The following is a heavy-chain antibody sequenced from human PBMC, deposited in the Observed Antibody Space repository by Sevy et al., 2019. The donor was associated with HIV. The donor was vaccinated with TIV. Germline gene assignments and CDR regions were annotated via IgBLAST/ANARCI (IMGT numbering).Heavy chain of an antibody. Sequence: GGSLRLSCETSGFTFSSYFINWVRQSPGKGLEWVASIGRSSSHIYYADSVKGRFTISRDNGKNSLYLQMNSLRVDDTAIYYCARDKRGNGDGYFVYWGQGALVTGSS. V-gene: IGHV3-21*06. CDR2: IGRSSSHI. CDR3: ARDKRGNGDGYFVY. J-gene: IGHJ4*02. CDR1: GFTFSSYF. D-gene: IGHD3-22*01.